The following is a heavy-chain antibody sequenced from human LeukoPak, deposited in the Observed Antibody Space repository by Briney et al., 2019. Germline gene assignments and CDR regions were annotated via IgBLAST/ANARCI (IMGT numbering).Heavy chain of an antibody. CDR2: IYYSGST. D-gene: IGHD2-21*02. CDR3: ARLPMAVTPHVDY. V-gene: IGHV4-39*07. J-gene: IGHJ4*02. CDR1: GGSISSGGYY. Sequence: SETLSLTCTVSGGSISSGGYYWGWIRQPPGKGLEWIGSIYYSGSTYYNPSLKSRVTISLGMSKNQFSLKLSSVTAADTAVYYCARLPMAVTPHVDYWGQGTLVTVSS.